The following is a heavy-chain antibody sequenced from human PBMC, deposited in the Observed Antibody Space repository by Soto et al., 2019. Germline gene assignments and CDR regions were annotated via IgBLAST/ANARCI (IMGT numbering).Heavy chain of an antibody. CDR3: AKDMFEEIWDAFDI. CDR2: ISWDGGST. V-gene: IGHV3-43*01. J-gene: IGHJ3*02. CDR1: GFTFDDYT. Sequence: GGSLRLSCAASGFTFDDYTMHWVRQAPGKGLEWVSLISWDGGSTYYADSVKGRFTISRDNSKNSLYLQMNSLRTEDTALYYCAKDMFEEIWDAFDIWGQGTMVTVSS. D-gene: IGHD3-10*02.